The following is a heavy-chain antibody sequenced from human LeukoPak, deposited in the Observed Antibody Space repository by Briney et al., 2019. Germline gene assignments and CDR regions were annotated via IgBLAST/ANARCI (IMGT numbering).Heavy chain of an antibody. CDR1: GYTFTSYD. CDR2: ISAYNGNT. CDR3: VRGGGARFDY. D-gene: IGHD3-16*01. V-gene: IGHV1-18*01. J-gene: IGHJ4*02. Sequence: GASVKVSCKASGYTFTSYDINWVRQATGQGLEWMGWISAYNGNTNYAQKLQGRVTMTTDTSTSTANMELRSLRSDDTAVYYCVRGGGARFDYWGQGTLVTVSS.